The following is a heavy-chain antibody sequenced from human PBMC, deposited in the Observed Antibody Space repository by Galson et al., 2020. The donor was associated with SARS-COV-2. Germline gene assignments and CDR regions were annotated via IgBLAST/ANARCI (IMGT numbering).Heavy chain of an antibody. Sequence: SLRLSCAASGFTFSSYWMHWVRQAPGKGLVWVSRIYSEGSSTSYADSVKGRFTISGDDAKNTLYLHMRSLRAEDTAVYYCARGDMRNDYFDYWGQGTLVTVSS. D-gene: IGHD3-16*01. V-gene: IGHV3-74*01. CDR2: IYSEGSST. J-gene: IGHJ4*02. CDR1: GFTFSSYW. CDR3: ARGDMRNDYFDY.